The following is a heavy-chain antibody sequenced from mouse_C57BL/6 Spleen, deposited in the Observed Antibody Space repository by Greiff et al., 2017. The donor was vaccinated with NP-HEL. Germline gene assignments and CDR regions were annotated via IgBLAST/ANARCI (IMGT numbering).Heavy chain of an antibody. CDR1: GYAFSSSW. V-gene: IGHV1-82*01. D-gene: IGHD2-5*01. J-gene: IGHJ1*03. CDR2: TYPGDGDT. Sequence: VQLQQSGPELVKPGASVKISCKASGYAFSSSWMNWVKQRPGKGLEWIGRTYPGDGDTNYNGKFKGKATLTADKSSSTAYMQLSSLTSEDSAVYFGATYSNDWYFDVWGTGTTVTVSS. CDR3: ATYSNDWYFDV.